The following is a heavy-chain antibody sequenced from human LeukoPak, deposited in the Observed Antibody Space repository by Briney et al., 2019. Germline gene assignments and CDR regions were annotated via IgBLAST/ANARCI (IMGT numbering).Heavy chain of an antibody. CDR1: GFTFSTYG. CDR3: AKDVVLVGYYYYGMDV. CDR2: ISYDGSNK. V-gene: IGHV3-30*18. Sequence: GGSRRLSCAASGFTFSTYGMHRVRQAPGKGLEWVAVISYDGSNKYYVDSVKGRFTISRDNSKNTLYLQMNSLRAEDTAVYYCAKDVVLVGYYYYGMDVWGQGTTVTVSS. J-gene: IGHJ6*02. D-gene: IGHD2-8*01.